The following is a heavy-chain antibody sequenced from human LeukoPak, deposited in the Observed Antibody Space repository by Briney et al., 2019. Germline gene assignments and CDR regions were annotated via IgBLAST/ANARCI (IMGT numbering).Heavy chain of an antibody. CDR1: GGSISSYY. Sequence: SETLSPTCTVSGGSISSYYWSWIRQPPGKGLEWIGYIYYSGSTNYNPSLKSRVTISVDTSKDQFSLKLSSVTAADTAVYYCARMVVTAIPPDYWGQGTLVTVSS. CDR2: IYYSGST. V-gene: IGHV4-59*01. D-gene: IGHD2-21*02. CDR3: ARMVVTAIPPDY. J-gene: IGHJ4*02.